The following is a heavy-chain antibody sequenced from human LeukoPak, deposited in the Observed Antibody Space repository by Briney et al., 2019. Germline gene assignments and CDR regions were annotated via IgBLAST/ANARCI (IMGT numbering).Heavy chain of an antibody. CDR3: ARVVSSSWVLTDY. CDR2: INPNSGGT. J-gene: IGHJ4*02. Sequence: ASVKVSCKASGYTFTGYYMHWVRQAPGQGLEWMGWINPNSGGTKYLQKFQGRVTMARDTSISTAYMELSRLRSDDTAVYYCARVVSSSWVLTDYWGQGTLVTVSS. CDR1: GYTFTGYY. V-gene: IGHV1-2*02. D-gene: IGHD6-13*01.